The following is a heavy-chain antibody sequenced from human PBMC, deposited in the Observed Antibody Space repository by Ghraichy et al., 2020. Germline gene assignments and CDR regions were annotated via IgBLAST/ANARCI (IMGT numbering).Heavy chain of an antibody. V-gene: IGHV3-23*01. J-gene: IGHJ4*02. Sequence: GGSLRLSCAASGFTFSSYAMSWVRQAPGKGLEWVSAISGSGGSTYYADSVKGRFTISRDNSKNTLYLQMNSLRAEDTAVYYCAKSCSSTSCYGGDYWGQGTLVTVSS. CDR3: AKSCSSTSCYGGDY. CDR2: ISGSGGST. CDR1: GFTFSSYA. D-gene: IGHD2-2*01.